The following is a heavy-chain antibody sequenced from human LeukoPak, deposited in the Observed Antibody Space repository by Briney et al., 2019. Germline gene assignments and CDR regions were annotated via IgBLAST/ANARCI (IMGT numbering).Heavy chain of an antibody. V-gene: IGHV3-7*01. CDR3: ARVQVTPTLEYYFDY. D-gene: IGHD2-21*02. J-gene: IGHJ4*02. CDR1: GFTFSSYW. Sequence: GGSLRLSCAASGFTFSSYWMSWVRQAPGKGLEWVANIKQDGSEKYYVDSVKGRFTISRDNAKNSLYLQMNSLRAEDTAVYYCARVQVTPTLEYYFDYWGQGTLVTVSS. CDR2: IKQDGSEK.